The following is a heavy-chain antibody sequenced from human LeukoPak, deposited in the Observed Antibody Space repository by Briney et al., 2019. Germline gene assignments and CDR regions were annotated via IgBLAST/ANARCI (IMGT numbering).Heavy chain of an antibody. J-gene: IGHJ4*02. V-gene: IGHV4-59*01. CDR1: GGSISSYY. Sequence: SETLSLTCTVSGGSISSYYWSWIRQPPGKGLEWIGYIYYSGSTNYNPSLKSRVTISVDTSKNQFSPKLSSVTAADTTVYYCARRGQYSDDYYFDYWGQGTLVTVSS. D-gene: IGHD1-1*01. CDR2: IYYSGST. CDR3: ARRGQYSDDYYFDY.